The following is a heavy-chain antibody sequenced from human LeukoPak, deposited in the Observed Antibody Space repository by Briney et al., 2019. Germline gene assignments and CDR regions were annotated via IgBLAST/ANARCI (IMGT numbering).Heavy chain of an antibody. D-gene: IGHD3-10*01. CDR2: IIPIFGTA. CDR1: GYTLTDYY. J-gene: IGHJ4*02. CDR3: AREGSRITMVRGDSSISPFDY. Sequence: SVKVSCKASGYTLTDYYMHWVRQAPGQGLEWMGGIIPIFGTANYAQKFQGRVTITADESTSTAYMELSSLRSEDTAVYYCAREGSRITMVRGDSSISPFDYWGQGTLVTVSS. V-gene: IGHV1-69*13.